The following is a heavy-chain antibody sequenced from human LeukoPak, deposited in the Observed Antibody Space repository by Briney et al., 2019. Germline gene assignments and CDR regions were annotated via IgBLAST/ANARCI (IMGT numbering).Heavy chain of an antibody. V-gene: IGHV3-48*03. CDR2: ISSSGSTI. D-gene: IGHD5-18*01. J-gene: IGHJ5*02. CDR3: ARAGQDGYSYGYRGANWFDP. Sequence: GGSLRLSCAASGFSFSSYEINWVRQAPGKGLEWVSYISSSGSTIYYADSVKGRFTISRDNAKNSLYLQMNSLRAEDTAVYYCARAGQDGYSYGYRGANWFDPWGQGTLVTVSS. CDR1: GFSFSSYE.